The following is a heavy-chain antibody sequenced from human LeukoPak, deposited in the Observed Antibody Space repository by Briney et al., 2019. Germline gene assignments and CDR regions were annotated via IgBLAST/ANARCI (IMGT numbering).Heavy chain of an antibody. V-gene: IGHV3-43*02. Sequence: PGGSLRPSCAASGFTFDDHGMHWVRQAPGKGLEWVSLISGDGGTTYYADSAKGRFTISRDNSKNSLYLQMNNLRTEDTALYYCAKDQFGSGSYSLGGMDVWGQGTTVAVSS. CDR2: ISGDGGTT. CDR1: GFTFDDHG. CDR3: AKDQFGSGSYSLGGMDV. J-gene: IGHJ6*02. D-gene: IGHD3-10*01.